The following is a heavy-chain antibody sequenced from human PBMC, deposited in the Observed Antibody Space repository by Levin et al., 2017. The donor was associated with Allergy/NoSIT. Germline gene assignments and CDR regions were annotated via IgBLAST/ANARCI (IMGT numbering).Heavy chain of an antibody. J-gene: IGHJ3*02. D-gene: IGHD3-10*01. CDR1: GGSIRSSNSD. V-gene: IGHV4-39*01. CDR2: IYSGGST. Sequence: SQTLSLPCSVSGGSIRSSNSDWGWIRQPPGKGLEWIGSIYSGGSTYYNPSLKSRPTISVDTSKNQFSLQLSSVTAADTAVYYCARREITLVRGVIIEFAFDMWGQGTMVTVSP. CDR3: ARREITLVRGVIIEFAFDM.